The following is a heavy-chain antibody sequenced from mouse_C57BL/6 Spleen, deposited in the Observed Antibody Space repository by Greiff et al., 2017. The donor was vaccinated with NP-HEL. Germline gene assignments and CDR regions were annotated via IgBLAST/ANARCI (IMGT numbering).Heavy chain of an antibody. D-gene: IGHD1-1*01. CDR2: ISNGGGST. Sequence: DVMLVESGGGLVQPGGSLKLSCAASGFTFSDYYMYWVRQTPEKRLEWVAYISNGGGSTYYPDTVKGRFTISRDNAKNTLYLQMSRLKSEDTAMYYCARQGDYDYAMDYWGQGTSVTVSS. J-gene: IGHJ4*01. CDR1: GFTFSDYY. CDR3: ARQGDYDYAMDY. V-gene: IGHV5-12*01.